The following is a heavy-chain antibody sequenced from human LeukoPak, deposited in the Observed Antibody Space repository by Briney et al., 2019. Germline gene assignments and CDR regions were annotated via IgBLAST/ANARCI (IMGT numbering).Heavy chain of an antibody. Sequence: SETLSLTCTVSGGSISSYYWSWIRQPPGKGLEWIGYIYYSGSINYNPSLKSRVTISVDTSKNQFSLKLRSMTAADTAVYYCARYSGSYSGFDYWGQGTLVTVSS. CDR2: IYYSGSI. CDR1: GGSISSYY. J-gene: IGHJ4*02. CDR3: ARYSGSYSGFDY. D-gene: IGHD1-26*01. V-gene: IGHV4-59*08.